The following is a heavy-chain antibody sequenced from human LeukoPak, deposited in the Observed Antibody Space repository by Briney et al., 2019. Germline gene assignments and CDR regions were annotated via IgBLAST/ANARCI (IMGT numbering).Heavy chain of an antibody. CDR2: INHSGST. D-gene: IGHD3-3*01. V-gene: IGHV4-34*01. CDR1: GGSFSGYY. J-gene: IGHJ6*03. Sequence: PSETLSLTCAVYGGSFSGYYWSWIRQPPGKRREWIGEINHSGSTNYNPSLKTRVTISGDTSKNQFSLKLRSVTAADTAVYYCARSDFWSGFYMDVWGKGTTVTVSS. CDR3: ARSDFWSGFYMDV.